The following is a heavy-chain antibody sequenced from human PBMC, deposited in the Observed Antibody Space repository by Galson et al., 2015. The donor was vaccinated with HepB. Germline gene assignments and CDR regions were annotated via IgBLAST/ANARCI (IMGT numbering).Heavy chain of an antibody. CDR1: GFTFISYG. J-gene: IGHJ3*02. CDR3: ARESGGTGYSSGWYGDTAFDI. CDR2: ISGYNGNT. D-gene: IGHD6-19*01. Sequence: SVKVSCKASGFTFISYGLTWVRQAPVQGLEWMGWISGYNGNTKYAQKFQGRVTMTTDTSTSTAYMELRSLRSDDTAVYYCARESGGTGYSSGWYGDTAFDIWGQGTMVTVSS. V-gene: IGHV1-18*04.